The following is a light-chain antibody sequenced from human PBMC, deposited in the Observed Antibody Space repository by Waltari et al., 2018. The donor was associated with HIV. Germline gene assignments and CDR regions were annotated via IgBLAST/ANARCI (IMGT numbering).Light chain of an antibody. CDR3: SSYTSSSTYV. V-gene: IGLV2-14*03. Sequence: QSALTQPASVSGSPGQSLTISCPGPSSDVGGYKYVSWYQQHPGKAPKLMIYDVSNRPAGVSNRFSGSKSGNTASLTISGLQAEDEADYYCSSYTSSSTYVFGTGTKVTVL. CDR1: SSDVGGYKY. CDR2: DVS. J-gene: IGLJ1*01.